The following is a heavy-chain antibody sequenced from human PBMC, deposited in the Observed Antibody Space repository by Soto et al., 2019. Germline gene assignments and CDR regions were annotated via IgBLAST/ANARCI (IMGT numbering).Heavy chain of an antibody. CDR2: ISGSVGST. D-gene: IGHD6-6*01. CDR3: AKDRTIAARNYDE. Sequence: GGSLRLSCVGSGFTFSDHGMSWVRQAPGKGLEWVSAISGSVGSTFYADSVKGRFTISRDNSKNALYLQMNSLRDEDTAVYYCAKDRTIAARNYDEWGQGVLVTVSS. CDR1: GFTFSDHG. V-gene: IGHV3-23*01. J-gene: IGHJ4*02.